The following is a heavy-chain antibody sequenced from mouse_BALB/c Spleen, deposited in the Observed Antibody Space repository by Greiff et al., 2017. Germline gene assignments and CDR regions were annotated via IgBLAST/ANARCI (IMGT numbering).Heavy chain of an antibody. D-gene: IGHD2-14*01. V-gene: IGHV5-17*02. CDR1: GFTFSSFG. J-gene: IGHJ3*01. CDR2: ISSGSSTI. CDR3: ARGDYRYGRFAY. Sequence: EVQLVESGGGLVQPGGSRKLSCAASGFTFSSFGMHWVRQAPEKGLEWVAYISSGSSTIYYADTVKGRFTISRDNPKNTLFLQMTSLRSEDTAMYYCARGDYRYGRFAYWGQGTLVTVST.